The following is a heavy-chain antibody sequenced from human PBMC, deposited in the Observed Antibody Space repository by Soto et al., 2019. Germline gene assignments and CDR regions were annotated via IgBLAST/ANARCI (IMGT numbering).Heavy chain of an antibody. J-gene: IGHJ5*02. V-gene: IGHV4-39*01. Sequence: SETLSLTCTVSGGSISSSSYYWGWIRQPPGKGLEWIGSIYYSGSTYYNPSLKSRVTISVDASKNQFSLKLSSVTAADTAVYYCARGLTYYDFWSGYYTGSWFDPWGQGTLVTVSS. CDR3: ARGLTYYDFWSGYYTGSWFDP. D-gene: IGHD3-3*01. CDR1: GGSISSSSYY. CDR2: IYYSGST.